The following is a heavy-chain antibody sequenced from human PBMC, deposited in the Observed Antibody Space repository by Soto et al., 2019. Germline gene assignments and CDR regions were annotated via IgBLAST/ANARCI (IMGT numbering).Heavy chain of an antibody. CDR1: GFTFSDYY. CDR3: VRDIARVGDTYYYDY. J-gene: IGHJ4*02. Sequence: PVGSVRLSCAASGFTFSDYYMSWIRQAPGKGLEWVSYISSSSSDTNYADSVRGRFTISRDNAKNSLYLQMNGLRAEDTAVYYCVRDIARVGDTYYYDYWGQGTLVTVSS. V-gene: IGHV3-11*06. CDR2: ISSSSSDT. D-gene: IGHD1-26*01.